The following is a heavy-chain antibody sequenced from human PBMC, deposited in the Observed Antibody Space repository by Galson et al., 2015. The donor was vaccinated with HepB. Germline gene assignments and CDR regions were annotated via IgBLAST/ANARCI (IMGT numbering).Heavy chain of an antibody. CDR1: GFTFSSYA. CDR3: ARVGYYYDSSGYLGDAFDI. CDR2: ISYDGSNK. D-gene: IGHD3-22*01. Sequence: SLRLSCAASGFTFSSYAMHWVRQAPGKGLEWVAVISYDGSNKYYADSVKGRFTISRDNSKNSLYLQMNSLRAEDTAVYYCARVGYYYDSSGYLGDAFDIWGQGTMVTVSS. V-gene: IGHV3-30-3*01. J-gene: IGHJ3*02.